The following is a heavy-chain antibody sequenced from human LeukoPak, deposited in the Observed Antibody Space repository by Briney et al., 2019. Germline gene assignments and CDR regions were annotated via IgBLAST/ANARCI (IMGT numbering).Heavy chain of an antibody. CDR3: AKKNGGNPNFDY. CDR1: GFTFSTYA. V-gene: IGHV3-23*01. D-gene: IGHD4-23*01. Sequence: GGSLRLSCAASGFTFSTYAMSWVRQAPGKGLEWVSAISTSGGTTYYADSAKGRFTISRDNSKNTLYLQMNSLRAEDTAVYYCAKKNGGNPNFDYWGQGTLVTVSS. CDR2: ISTSGGTT. J-gene: IGHJ4*02.